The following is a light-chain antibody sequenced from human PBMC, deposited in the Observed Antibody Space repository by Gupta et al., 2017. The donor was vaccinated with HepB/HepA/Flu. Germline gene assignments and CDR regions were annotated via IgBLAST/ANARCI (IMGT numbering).Light chain of an antibody. J-gene: IGKJ1*01. Sequence: DIQMTQSPSSLSASVGDRVTTTCQASQGISNYLNWYQQKPGKAPKLLIYDASNLETGVPSRFSGSGSGTDFTFTISGLQPEEIATYYCQQYDNLPLTFGQGTKVEIK. V-gene: IGKV1-33*01. CDR2: DAS. CDR1: QGISNY. CDR3: QQYDNLPLT.